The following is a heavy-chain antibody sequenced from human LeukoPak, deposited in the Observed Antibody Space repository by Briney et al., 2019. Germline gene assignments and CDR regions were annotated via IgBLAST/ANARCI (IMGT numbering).Heavy chain of an antibody. V-gene: IGHV3-66*01. CDR3: ARFDPFGGTWFED. CDR1: GFTVSSNY. CDR2: VFSGGAT. D-gene: IGHD3-9*01. Sequence: PGGSPRLSCAASGFTVSSNYIKWVRQAPGKGLEWVSVVFSGGATHYADSVTGRFTVSRDTSKNTVYLQMTGLGADDTAVYYCARFDPFGGTWFEDWGQGTLVIVSS. J-gene: IGHJ5*02.